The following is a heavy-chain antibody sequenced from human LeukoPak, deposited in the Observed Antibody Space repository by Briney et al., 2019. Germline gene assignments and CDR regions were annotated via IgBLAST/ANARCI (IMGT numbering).Heavy chain of an antibody. J-gene: IGHJ6*03. Sequence: AASVKVSCKASGGTFSSYAISWVRQAPGQGLEWMGGIIPIFGTANYAQKLQGRVTITTDESTSTAYMELSSLRSEDTAVYYCAGGGTRWGDGYYYYYMDVWGKGTTVTVSS. V-gene: IGHV1-69*05. CDR2: IIPIFGTA. CDR3: AGGGTRWGDGYYYYYMDV. D-gene: IGHD3-16*01. CDR1: GGTFSSYA.